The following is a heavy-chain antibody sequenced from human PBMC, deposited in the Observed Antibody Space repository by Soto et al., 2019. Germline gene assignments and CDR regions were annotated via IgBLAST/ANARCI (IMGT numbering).Heavy chain of an antibody. CDR3: AQGADSGSYYNFDC. CDR2: ISGSGSST. J-gene: IGHJ4*02. V-gene: IGHV3-23*01. Sequence: GSLRLSCASSGCTLSSYAMSCVRHAPGKWLEWVSGISGSGSSTYYADSVKGRFTISRDNSKNTLYLQMNSLRAEDTAVFYCAQGADSGSYYNFDCLGRGTLVTVS. D-gene: IGHD1-26*01. CDR1: GCTLSSYA.